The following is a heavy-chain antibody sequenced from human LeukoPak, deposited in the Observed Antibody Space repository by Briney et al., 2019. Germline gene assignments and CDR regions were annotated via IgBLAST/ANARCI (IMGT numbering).Heavy chain of an antibody. CDR2: ISSSSSTI. CDR1: GFTFSSYS. J-gene: IGHJ3*02. CDR3: ARSGGYCSGGSCSNAFDI. Sequence: GGSLRLSCAASGFTFSSYSMNWVRQAPGKGLEWVSYISSSSSTIYYADSVKGRFTISRGNAKNSLYLQMNSLRAEDTAVYYCARSGGYCSGGSCSNAFDIWGQGTMVTVSS. D-gene: IGHD2-15*01. V-gene: IGHV3-48*01.